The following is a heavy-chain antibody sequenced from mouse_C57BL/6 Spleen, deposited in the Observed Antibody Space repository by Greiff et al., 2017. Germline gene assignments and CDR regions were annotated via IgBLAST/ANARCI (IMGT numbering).Heavy chain of an antibody. J-gene: IGHJ4*01. CDR3: ARRWLLLAMDY. D-gene: IGHD2-3*01. Sequence: QVQLQQSGAELVKPGASVKLSCKASGYTFTSYWMQWVKQRPGQGLEWIGEIDPSDSYTNYNQKFKGKATLTVDTSSSTAYMQLSSRTSEDSAVYYCARRWLLLAMDYWGQGTSVTVSS. V-gene: IGHV1-50*01. CDR1: GYTFTSYW. CDR2: IDPSDSYT.